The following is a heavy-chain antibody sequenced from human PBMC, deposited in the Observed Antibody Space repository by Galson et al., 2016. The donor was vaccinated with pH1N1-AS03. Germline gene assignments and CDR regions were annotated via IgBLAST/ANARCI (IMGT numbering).Heavy chain of an antibody. V-gene: IGHV3-9*01. Sequence: SLRLSCAVSGFTFDDYAMHWVRQGPGKGPEWVSSINWNGDTRGYADSVKGRFTISRDNANNTVYLQMESLRTEDTALYFCVYDSSGLYYFEYWGRGAQVTVSS. J-gene: IGHJ4*02. CDR1: GFTFDDYA. D-gene: IGHD3-22*01. CDR2: INWNGDTR. CDR3: VYDSSGLYYFEY.